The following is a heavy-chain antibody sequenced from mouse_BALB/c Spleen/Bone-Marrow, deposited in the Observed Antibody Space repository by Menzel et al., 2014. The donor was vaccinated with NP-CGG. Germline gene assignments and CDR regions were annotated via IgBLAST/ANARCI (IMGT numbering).Heavy chain of an antibody. V-gene: IGHV1-80*01. Sequence: VQLQQSGAELVRPGSSVKISCESSGYVFSTYWINWVKQRPGQGLEWIGQIYPGDGDTDYNGKFKDKATLTADKSSNPAYIQLSSLTSEDSAVYFCARGGISVDYWGQGTTLTVSS. CDR1: GYVFSTYW. CDR3: ARGGISVDY. CDR2: IYPGDGDT. J-gene: IGHJ2*01.